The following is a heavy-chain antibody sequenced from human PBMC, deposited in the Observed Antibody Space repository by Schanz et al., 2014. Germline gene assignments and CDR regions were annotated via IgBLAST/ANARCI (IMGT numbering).Heavy chain of an antibody. CDR2: ISGSGGDT. D-gene: IGHD2-21*01. Sequence: EVQLLESGGGLIQPGGSLRLSCAASGFTFSSYAMSWVRQAPGKGLEWVSAISGSGGDTYYAAAVKGRLPISRDNSKNTLYLQMNSLRAEDTAVYYCAKGQLLSYCFDYWGQGTLVTVSS. J-gene: IGHJ4*02. CDR3: AKGQLLSYCFDY. V-gene: IGHV3-23*01. CDR1: GFTFSSYA.